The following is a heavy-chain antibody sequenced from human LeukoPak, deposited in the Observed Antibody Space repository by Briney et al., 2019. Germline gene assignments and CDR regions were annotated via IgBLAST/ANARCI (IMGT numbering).Heavy chain of an antibody. V-gene: IGHV3-23*01. CDR1: GFTFSNYA. J-gene: IGHJ4*02. CDR2: ISGSGGNT. Sequence: GGSVRLSCVASGFTFSNYAMSWVRQAPGKGLEWVSGISGSGGNTYYADSVKGRFTISRDNSKNTLYLQMNSLRADDTAVYHCAKDWSCSSASCRFDYWGQGTLVTVPS. CDR3: AKDWSCSSASCRFDY. D-gene: IGHD2-2*01.